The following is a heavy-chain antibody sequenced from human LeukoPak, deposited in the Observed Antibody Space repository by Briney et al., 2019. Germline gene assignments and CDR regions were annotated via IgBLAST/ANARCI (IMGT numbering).Heavy chain of an antibody. CDR2: IKSKTDGGTT. D-gene: IGHD3-10*01. J-gene: IGHJ4*02. CDR3: TTDVGQSITTVRGVITLVDY. V-gene: IGHV3-15*07. CDR1: GFTFSNAW. Sequence: PGGSLRLSCAASGFTFSNAWMNWVRQAPGKGLEWVGRIKSKTDGGTTDYAAPVKGRFTISRDDSKNTLYLQMNSLKTEDTAVYYCTTDVGQSITTVRGVITLVDYWGQGTLVTVSS.